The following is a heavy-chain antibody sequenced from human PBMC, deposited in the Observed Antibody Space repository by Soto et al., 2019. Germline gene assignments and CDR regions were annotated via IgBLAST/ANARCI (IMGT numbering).Heavy chain of an antibody. J-gene: IGHJ6*02. CDR3: TMIVVAAYWNYYYGMDV. CDR1: GFTFGDYA. CDR2: IRSKAYGGTT. V-gene: IGHV3-49*03. Sequence: LRLSCTASGFTFGDYAMSWFRQAPGKGLEWVGFIRSKAYGGTTEYAASVKGRFTISRDDSKSIAYLQMNSLKTEDTAVYYCTMIVVAAYWNYYYGMDVWGQGTTVTVSS. D-gene: IGHD3-22*01.